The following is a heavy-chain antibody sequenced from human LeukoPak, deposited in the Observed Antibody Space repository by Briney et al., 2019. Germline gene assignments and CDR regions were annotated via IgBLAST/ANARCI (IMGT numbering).Heavy chain of an antibody. V-gene: IGHV1-2*02. CDR1: GYTFTDYY. D-gene: IGHD2-15*01. CDR2: INPNSGGT. J-gene: IGHJ4*02. CDR3: ASGWQLLPPGDY. Sequence: ASVKVSCKASGYTFTDYYVHWVRQAPEQGLEWMGWINPNSGGTNYAQEFQDRVTMTRDTSISTAYMELSRLRSDDTAVYYCASGWQLLPPGDYGGQGTLVTVS.